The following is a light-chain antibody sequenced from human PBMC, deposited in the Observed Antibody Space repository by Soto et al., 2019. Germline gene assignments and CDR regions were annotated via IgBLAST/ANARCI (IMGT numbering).Light chain of an antibody. J-gene: IGLJ1*01. V-gene: IGLV1-40*02. CDR1: SSNIGAGYD. CDR2: GNS. CDR3: QSYDSSLSGYV. Sequence: SAMTKTRSVSGAPGQRVTISCTGSSSNIGAGYDVHWYQQLPGTAPKLLIYGNSNRPSGVPDRFSGSKSGTSASLAITGLQAEDEADYYCQSYDSSLSGYVFGPGTKVTV.